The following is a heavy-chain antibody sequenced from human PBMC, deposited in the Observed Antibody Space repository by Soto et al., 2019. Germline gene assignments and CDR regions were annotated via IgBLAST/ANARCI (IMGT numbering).Heavy chain of an antibody. D-gene: IGHD1-1*01. V-gene: IGHV1-69*13. CDR1: GGTFSSYA. J-gene: IGHJ5*02. CDR2: IIPIFGTA. CDR3: ARDETGTNWFDP. Sequence: SVKVSCKASGGTFSSYAISWVRQAPGQGLEWMGGIIPIFGTANYAQKFQGRVTITADESTSTAYMELSSLRSEDTAVYYCARDETGTNWFDPWGQGTLVTVSS.